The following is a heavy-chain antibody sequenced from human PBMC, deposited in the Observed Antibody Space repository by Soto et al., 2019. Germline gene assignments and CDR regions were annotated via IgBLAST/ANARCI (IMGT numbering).Heavy chain of an antibody. CDR3: ARSGCYYPARNWFGP. Sequence: QVQLVQSGAEMKNPGASVKVSCKASGYTVTSYGISWVRQAPGQGLEWMGWISGFNDDTNHAHKLQGRVTMTKDTSTSTAYIELRSLKLDDTAVYYCARSGCYYPARNWFGPWGQGTLVTASS. CDR2: ISGFNDDT. D-gene: IGHD3-10*01. V-gene: IGHV1-18*01. CDR1: GYTVTSYG. J-gene: IGHJ5*02.